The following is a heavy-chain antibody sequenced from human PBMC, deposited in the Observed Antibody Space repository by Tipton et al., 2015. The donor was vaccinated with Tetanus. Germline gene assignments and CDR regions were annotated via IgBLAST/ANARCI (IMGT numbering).Heavy chain of an antibody. CDR1: GGPIISGTPY. V-gene: IGHV4-39*01. J-gene: IGHJ5*02. Sequence: TLSLTCTVSGGPIISGTPYWGWIRQFPGKGLEWIGNIYYSGTPYYNSPLKSRVTIPLDTSKNQLSLKMTSVTAADTAVYYCARQADNWFDPWGQGTLVVVSS. CDR3: ARQADNWFDP. CDR2: IYYSGTP.